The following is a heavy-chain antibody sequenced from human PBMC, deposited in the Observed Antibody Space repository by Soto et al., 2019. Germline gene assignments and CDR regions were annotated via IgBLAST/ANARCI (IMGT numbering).Heavy chain of an antibody. CDR2: ISSSSSYI. J-gene: IGHJ6*03. CDR3: ARDAYYDFGSGPTSFYMDV. Sequence: PGGSLRLSCAASGFTFSSYSMNWVRQAPGKGLEWVSSISSSSSYIYYADSVKGRFTISRDNAKNSLYLQMNSLRAEDTAVYYCARDAYYDFGSGPTSFYMDVWGKGTTVTVSS. CDR1: GFTFSSYS. V-gene: IGHV3-21*01. D-gene: IGHD3-3*01.